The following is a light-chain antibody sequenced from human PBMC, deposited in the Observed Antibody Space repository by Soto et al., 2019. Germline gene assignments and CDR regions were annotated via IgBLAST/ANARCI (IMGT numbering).Light chain of an antibody. J-gene: IGKJ5*01. V-gene: IGKV1-39*01. CDR2: AAS. Sequence: DYQITQSPSSLSASVGDRVTITFRASQSISSYLNWYQQKPGKAPKLLIYAASSLQSGVPSRFSGSGSGTDFTLTITSLQPEDFATYYCQQRYIIPITFGQGTRLEIK. CDR3: QQRYIIPIT. CDR1: QSISSY.